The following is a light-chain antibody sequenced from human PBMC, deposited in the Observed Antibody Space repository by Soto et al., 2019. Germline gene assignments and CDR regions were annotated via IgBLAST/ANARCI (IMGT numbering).Light chain of an antibody. V-gene: IGKV3-20*01. CDR1: QSLSSSY. CDR3: QRYGLSPPFS. Sequence: EIVLTQSPSALSLSPGERATLSCRASQSLSSSYLAWYQQKPGQSPRLLIYGASSRATGVPDRFSGSGSGTDFTLTISRLEPEDFAVYYCQRYGLSPPFSFGPGTKLHIK. J-gene: IGKJ3*01. CDR2: GAS.